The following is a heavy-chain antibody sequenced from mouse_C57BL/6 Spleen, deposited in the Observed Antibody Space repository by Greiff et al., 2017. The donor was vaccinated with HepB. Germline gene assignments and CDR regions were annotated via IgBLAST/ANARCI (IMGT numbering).Heavy chain of an antibody. D-gene: IGHD4-1*01. CDR3: VRDQILGWAMDY. J-gene: IGHJ4*01. V-gene: IGHV10-3*01. CDR1: GFTFNTYA. Sequence: GGGLVQPKGSLKLSCAASGFTFNTYAMHWVRQAPGKGLEWVARIRSKSSNYATYYAVSVKDRFTISRDDSQSMRYLQMNNLKTEDTAMYYCVRDQILGWAMDYWGQGTSVTVSS. CDR2: IRSKSSNYAT.